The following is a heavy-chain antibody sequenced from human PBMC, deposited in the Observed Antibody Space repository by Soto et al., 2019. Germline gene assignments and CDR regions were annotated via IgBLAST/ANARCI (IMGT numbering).Heavy chain of an antibody. CDR2: IYYSGST. J-gene: IGHJ4*02. D-gene: IGHD2-2*01. V-gene: IGHV4-30-4*01. CDR3: ARAPYQPHKGYFDY. Sequence: SETLSLIFFVSGGSISTGVYYWSWIRQPPGKDLEWIGYIYYSGSTYYNPSLKSRLTISVDTSKNQFSLKLSSVTAADTAVYYCARAPYQPHKGYFDYCGQGTLVTVSS. CDR1: GGSISTGVYY.